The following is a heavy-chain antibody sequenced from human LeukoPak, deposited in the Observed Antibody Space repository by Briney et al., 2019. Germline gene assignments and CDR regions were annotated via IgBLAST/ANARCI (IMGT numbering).Heavy chain of an antibody. Sequence: ASVKVSCKASGYTFTGYYMHWVRQAPGQGLEWMGRINPNSGGTNYAQKFQGRVTMTRDTSISTAYMELSRLRSDDTAGYYCARDSPRSGYSYCLVDYFDYWGQGTLVTVSS. V-gene: IGHV1-2*06. D-gene: IGHD5-18*01. CDR1: GYTFTGYY. CDR3: ARDSPRSGYSYCLVDYFDY. CDR2: INPNSGGT. J-gene: IGHJ4*02.